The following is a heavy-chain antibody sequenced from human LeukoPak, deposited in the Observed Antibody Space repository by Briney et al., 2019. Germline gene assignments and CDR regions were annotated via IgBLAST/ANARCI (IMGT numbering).Heavy chain of an antibody. CDR2: ISGSGGST. CDR1: GFTFSSYA. Sequence: GGSLRLSCAASGFTFSSYAMSWVRQAPGKGLEWVSPISGSGGSTYYADSVKGRFTISRDNSKNTLYLQMNSLRAEDTAVYYCAKGPTDYVGGSYRYYFDYWGQGTLVTVSS. CDR3: AKGPTDYVGGSYRYYFDY. V-gene: IGHV3-23*01. D-gene: IGHD3-16*02. J-gene: IGHJ4*02.